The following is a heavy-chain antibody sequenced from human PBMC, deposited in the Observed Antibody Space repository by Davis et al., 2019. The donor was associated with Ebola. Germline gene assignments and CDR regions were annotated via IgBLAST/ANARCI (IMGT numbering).Heavy chain of an antibody. V-gene: IGHV3-7*01. CDR1: GFTFSSYS. CDR2: IKQDGSEK. CDR3: ARDTGYDFWSGYKYYFDY. Sequence: GGSLRLSCAASGFTFSSYSMNWVRQAPGKGLEWVANIKQDGSEKYYVDSVKGRFTISRDNAKNSLYLQMNSLRAEDTAVYYCARDTGYDFWSGYKYYFDYWGQGTLVTVSS. D-gene: IGHD3-3*01. J-gene: IGHJ4*02.